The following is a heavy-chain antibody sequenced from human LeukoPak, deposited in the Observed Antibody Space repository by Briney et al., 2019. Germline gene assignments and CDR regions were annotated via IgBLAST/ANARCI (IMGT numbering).Heavy chain of an antibody. Sequence: SVKVSCKASGGTFSSYTISWGPQDPGQGLEWMGRIIPIMGIANYTQKFQGRVTITADKSTSTAYMELSSLRSEDTAVYYCAIPYCSSTSCYDYWGQGTPVTVSS. CDR1: GGTFSSYT. CDR2: IIPIMGIA. V-gene: IGHV1-69*02. CDR3: AIPYCSSTSCYDY. D-gene: IGHD2-2*01. J-gene: IGHJ4*02.